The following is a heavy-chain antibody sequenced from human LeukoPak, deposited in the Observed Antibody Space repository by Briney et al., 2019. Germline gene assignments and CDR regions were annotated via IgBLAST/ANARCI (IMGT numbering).Heavy chain of an antibody. CDR1: GYTFTGYY. CDR3: AGSSWGPFDYGMDV. V-gene: IGHV1-2*02. CDR2: INPNSGGT. J-gene: IGHJ6*02. D-gene: IGHD3-16*01. Sequence: GASVKVSCKASGYTFTGYYMRWVRQAPGQGLEWMGWINPNSGGTNYAQRFQGRVTMTRDTSISTAYMELSRLRSDDTAVYYCAGSSWGPFDYGMDVWGQGTTVTVSS.